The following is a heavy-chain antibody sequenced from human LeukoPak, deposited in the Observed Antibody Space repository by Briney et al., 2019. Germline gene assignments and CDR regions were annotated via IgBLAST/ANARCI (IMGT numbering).Heavy chain of an antibody. CDR1: GYTFTSYD. D-gene: IGHD2-15*01. CDR3: ARESGSSGEFDY. Sequence: SVKVSCKASGYTFTSYDINWVRQATGQGLEWMGGIIPIFGTANYAQKFQGRVTITADESTSTAYMELSSLRSEDTAVYYCARESGSSGEFDYWGQGTLVTVSS. V-gene: IGHV1-69*13. J-gene: IGHJ4*02. CDR2: IIPIFGTA.